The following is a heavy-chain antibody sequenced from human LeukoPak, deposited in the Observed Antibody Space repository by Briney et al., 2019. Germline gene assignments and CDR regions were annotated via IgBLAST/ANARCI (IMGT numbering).Heavy chain of an antibody. CDR2: ISGSGGST. CDR3: ATMGYDFWSGYWPDY. CDR1: GFTFSSYA. D-gene: IGHD3-3*01. V-gene: IGHV3-23*01. J-gene: IGHJ4*02. Sequence: PGGSLRLSCAASGFTFSSYAMSWVRQAPGKGLEWVSTISGSGGSTDYADSVKGRFTISRDNSKNTLYLQMDSLGAEDTAKYYCATMGYDFWSGYWPDYWGQGTLVTVSS.